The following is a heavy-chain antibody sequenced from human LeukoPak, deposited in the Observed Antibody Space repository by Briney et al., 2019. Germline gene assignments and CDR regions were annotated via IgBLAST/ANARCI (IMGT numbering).Heavy chain of an antibody. V-gene: IGHV4-31*03. J-gene: IGHJ4*02. CDR2: IYYSGST. Sequence: PSQTLSLTCTVSGGSISSGGYYWSWIRQHPGKGLEWIGYIYYSGSTYYNPSLKSRVTISVDTPKNQFSLKLSSVTAADTAVYYCASGARGYSYGYVDYWGQGTLVTVSS. CDR3: ASGARGYSYGYVDY. CDR1: GGSISSGGYY. D-gene: IGHD5-18*01.